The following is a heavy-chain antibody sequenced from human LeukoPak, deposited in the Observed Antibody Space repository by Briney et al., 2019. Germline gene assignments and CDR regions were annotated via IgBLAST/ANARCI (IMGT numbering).Heavy chain of an antibody. D-gene: IGHD2-2*02. CDR1: GYTFTGYY. V-gene: IGHV1-2*02. CDR3: ARGPAIVIRDYYMDV. J-gene: IGHJ6*03. CDR2: INPNSGGT. Sequence: GASVKVSFQASGYTFTGYYTHWVRQAPGQGLEWMAWINPNSGGTNYAQKFQGRVTMTRDTSISTAYMELSRLRSDDTAVYYCARGPAIVIRDYYMDVWGKGTTVTVSS.